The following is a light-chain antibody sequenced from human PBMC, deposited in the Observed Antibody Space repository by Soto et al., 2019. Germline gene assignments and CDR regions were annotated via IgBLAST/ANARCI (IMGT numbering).Light chain of an antibody. CDR3: SSYTSSHILLYV. Sequence: QSALTQPASVSGSPGQSITISCAGNSRDIGGFNFVSWFQQLPGNAPTLLIYEIINRPSGVSNRFSGSKSGNTASLTISGLQAEHEADYYCSSYTSSHILLYVFGTGTKLTVL. CDR2: EII. V-gene: IGLV2-14*01. CDR1: SRDIGGFNF. J-gene: IGLJ1*01.